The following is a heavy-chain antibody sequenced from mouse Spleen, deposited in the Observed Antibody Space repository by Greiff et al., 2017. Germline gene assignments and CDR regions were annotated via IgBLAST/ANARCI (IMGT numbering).Heavy chain of an antibody. D-gene: IGHD2-4*01. CDR1: GYTFTTYP. CDR2: FHPYNDDT. J-gene: IGHJ1*03. CDR3: ARDYDYEGYFDV. Sequence: QVHVKQSGAELVKPGASVKMSCKASGYTFTTYPIEWMKQNHGKSLEWIGNFHPYNDDTKYNEKFKGKATLTVEKSSSTVYLELSRLTSDDSAVYYCARDYDYEGYFDVWGTGTTVTVSS. V-gene: IGHV1-47*01.